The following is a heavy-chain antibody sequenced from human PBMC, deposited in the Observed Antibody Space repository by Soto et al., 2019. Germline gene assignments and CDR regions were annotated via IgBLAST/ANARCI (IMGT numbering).Heavy chain of an antibody. CDR3: SSSTMVRGVSITYWNDAFDI. CDR2: ISSSGSTI. D-gene: IGHD3-10*01. Sequence: GGSLRLSCAASGFTFSDYYMSWIRQAPGKGLEWVSYISSSGSTIYYADSVKGRFTISRDNAKNSLYLQMNSLRAEDTAVYYCSSSTMVRGVSITYWNDAFDIWGQGTMVTVSS. V-gene: IGHV3-11*01. J-gene: IGHJ3*02. CDR1: GFTFSDYY.